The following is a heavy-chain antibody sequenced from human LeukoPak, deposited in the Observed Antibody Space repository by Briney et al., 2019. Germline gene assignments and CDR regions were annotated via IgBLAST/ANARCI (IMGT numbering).Heavy chain of an antibody. V-gene: IGHV3-33*08. Sequence: GGSLRLSCAASGFTFSNHAMSWVRQAPGKGLEWVAAIWYDGSNKYYADSVKGRFTISRDNSKNTLYLRMNSLRAEDTALYYCARGQEYYYDSSAYSKFDYWGQGTLVTVSS. J-gene: IGHJ4*02. CDR3: ARGQEYYYDSSAYSKFDY. D-gene: IGHD3-22*01. CDR2: IWYDGSNK. CDR1: GFTFSNHA.